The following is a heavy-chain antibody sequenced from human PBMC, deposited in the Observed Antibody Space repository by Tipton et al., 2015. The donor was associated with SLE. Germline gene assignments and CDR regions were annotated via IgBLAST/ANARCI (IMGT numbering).Heavy chain of an antibody. J-gene: IGHJ4*02. V-gene: IGHV3-7*03. CDR3: ARARDYYDTSGCDY. CDR2: IKQDGSET. Sequence: GSLRLSCAASGFTFSSYSMNWVRQAPGKGLEWVANIKQDGSETYYVDSVKGRFTISRDNAKNSLYLQMNSLRAEDTALYYCARARDYYDTSGCDYWGQGTLVTVSS. D-gene: IGHD3-22*01. CDR1: GFTFSSYS.